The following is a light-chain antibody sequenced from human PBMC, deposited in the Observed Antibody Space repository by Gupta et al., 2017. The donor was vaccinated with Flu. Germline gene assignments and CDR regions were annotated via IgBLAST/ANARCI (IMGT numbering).Light chain of an antibody. Sequence: QSALTHPASVSGSPGQSINISCTGTNNDVGGYNYVSCYQQHHGEAPNLMIYEFSNRPSGASNRFSGSKSGNTATITISRLQAADEADYYCCSYTTSNTSDVVFGGGTKLTVL. V-gene: IGLV2-14*01. CDR3: CSYTTSNTSDVV. CDR2: EFS. CDR1: NNDVGGYNY. J-gene: IGLJ2*01.